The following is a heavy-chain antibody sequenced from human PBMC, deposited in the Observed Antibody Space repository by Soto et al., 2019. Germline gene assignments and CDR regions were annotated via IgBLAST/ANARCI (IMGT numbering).Heavy chain of an antibody. CDR2: IYWDDDK. D-gene: IGHD2-8*01. J-gene: IGHJ4*02. CDR3: AYMYDGSDLDY. CDR1: GFSLSTSGMC. Sequence: SGPTLGNPTQTLTLTCTFSGFSLSTSGMCVSWIRQPPGKALEWLALIYWDDDKRYSPSLKSRLTITKDTSKNQVVLTMTNMVPVDTATYYCAYMYDGSDLDYWGQGTLVTVSS. V-gene: IGHV2-5*02.